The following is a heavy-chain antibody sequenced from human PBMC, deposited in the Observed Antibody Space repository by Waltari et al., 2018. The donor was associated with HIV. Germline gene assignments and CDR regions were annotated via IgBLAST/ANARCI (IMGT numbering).Heavy chain of an antibody. V-gene: IGHV4-39*01. CDR2: IYYSGST. D-gene: IGHD3-3*01. CDR3: ASDVLRFLESDAFDI. J-gene: IGHJ3*02. CDR1: GGSIRSSSYY. Sequence: QLQLQESGPGLVKPSETLSLTCTVSGGSIRSSSYYWGWIRQPPGKGLEWIWSIYYSGSTDYNPSLKSRVTISVDTSKNQFSLKLSSVTAADTAVYYCASDVLRFLESDAFDIWGQGTMVTVSS.